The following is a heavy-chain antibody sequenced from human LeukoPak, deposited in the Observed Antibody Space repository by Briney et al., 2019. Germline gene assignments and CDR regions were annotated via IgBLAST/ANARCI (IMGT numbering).Heavy chain of an antibody. D-gene: IGHD2-15*01. CDR2: IYYSGST. J-gene: IGHJ4*02. CDR3: ARRLNYCSGGSCYSFIDY. CDR1: GGSISSYY. Sequence: SETLSLTCTVSGGSISSYYWSWIRQPPGKGLEWIGYIYYSGSTNYNPSLKSRVTISVDTSKNQFSLKLSSVTAADTAVYYCARRLNYCSGGSCYSFIDYWGQGTLVTVSS. V-gene: IGHV4-59*08.